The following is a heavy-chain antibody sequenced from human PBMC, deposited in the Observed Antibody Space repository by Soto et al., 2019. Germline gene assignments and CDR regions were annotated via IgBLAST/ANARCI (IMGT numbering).Heavy chain of an antibody. J-gene: IGHJ4*02. D-gene: IGHD3-10*01. V-gene: IGHV4-59*11. CDR3: VRQRGNYFDF. CDR1: GYSINSRY. CDR2: IDYVGST. Sequence: SETLSLPGSVSGYSINSRYWSWIRQPPGKGLEWIGYIDYVGSTNYAPSLQSRVTMSVDTSKNQVSLKLRYVTAADTAVYYCVRQRGNYFDFWGQGTLVTVSS.